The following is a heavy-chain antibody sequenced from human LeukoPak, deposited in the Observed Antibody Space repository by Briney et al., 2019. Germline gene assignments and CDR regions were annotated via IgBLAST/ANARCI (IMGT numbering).Heavy chain of an antibody. J-gene: IGHJ4*02. CDR2: IIPIFGTA. D-gene: IGHD2-2*01. Sequence: GASVKVSCKASGYTFTSYAISWVRQAPGQGLEWMGGIIPIFGTANYAQKFQGRVTITADESTSTAYMELSSLRSEDTAVYYCARSTDIVVVPAAHSGYYFDYWGQGTLVTVSS. V-gene: IGHV1-69*13. CDR1: GYTFTSYA. CDR3: ARSTDIVVVPAAHSGYYFDY.